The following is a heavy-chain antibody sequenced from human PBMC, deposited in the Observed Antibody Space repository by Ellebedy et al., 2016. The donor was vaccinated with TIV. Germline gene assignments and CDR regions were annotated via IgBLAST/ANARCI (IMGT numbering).Heavy chain of an antibody. CDR1: GDSFNNHNFY. D-gene: IGHD2-21*01. Sequence: LRLXXTVSGDSFNNHNFYWNWIRQCPGKGLEWIGYSYSIGSTYYNPSLKSRVTISLDTSENQFSLKLNSVTAADTAVYYCTRGGQRGFQDVWGQGTLVTVSS. V-gene: IGHV4-31*03. CDR3: TRGGQRGFQDV. J-gene: IGHJ4*02. CDR2: SYSIGST.